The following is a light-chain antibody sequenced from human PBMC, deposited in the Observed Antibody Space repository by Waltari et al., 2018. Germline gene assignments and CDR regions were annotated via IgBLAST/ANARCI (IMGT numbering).Light chain of an antibody. CDR1: GSGVGPSDF. J-gene: IGLJ2*01. CDR2: DVT. Sequence: QSALTQPASVSGSPGQSITISCSGIGSGVGPSDFVSWFQLHPGKAPQVIIYDVTNRPAGVSDRFSASKSADTASLTISGLQPEDEGDYYCSSQTLDGVVLFGGGTKLTVL. CDR3: SSQTLDGVVL. V-gene: IGLV2-14*03.